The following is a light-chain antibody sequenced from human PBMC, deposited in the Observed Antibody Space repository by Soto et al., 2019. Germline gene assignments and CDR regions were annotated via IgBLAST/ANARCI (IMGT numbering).Light chain of an antibody. V-gene: IGKV3-20*01. CDR3: QQYGSFPQWK. J-gene: IGKJ1*01. CDR1: QSVSSSY. CDR2: GAS. Sequence: EIVLTQSPGTLSLSPGERATLSCRASQSVSSSYLAWYQQKPGQAPRLLIYGASSRATGIPDRFSGSGSGTDLTHTISRLEPEDFAAYSCQQYGSFPQWKFRPGTKVAIK.